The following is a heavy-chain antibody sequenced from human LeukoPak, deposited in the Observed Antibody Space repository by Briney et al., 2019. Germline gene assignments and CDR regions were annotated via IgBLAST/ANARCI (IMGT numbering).Heavy chain of an antibody. J-gene: IGHJ4*02. CDR3: ARVGGYYFAPDY. D-gene: IGHD2-15*01. CDR2: INPNSGGT. Sequence: ASVKVSCKASGYTFTGYYMHWVRQAPGQGLEWMGWINPNSGGTNYAQKFQGRVTMTTDTSTSTAYMDLRSLRSDDTAVYYCARVGGYYFAPDYWGQGTLVTVSS. V-gene: IGHV1-2*02. CDR1: GYTFTGYY.